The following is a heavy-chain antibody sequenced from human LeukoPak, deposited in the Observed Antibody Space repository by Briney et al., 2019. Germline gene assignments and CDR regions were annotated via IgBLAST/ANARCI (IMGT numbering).Heavy chain of an antibody. V-gene: IGHV4-59*01. CDR2: IYHSGST. CDR3: ARKGDRGSAGFFDY. Sequence: DPSETLSLTCTVSGRSISSYYWSWIRQPPGKGLEWIGHIYHSGSTNYSPSLTSRVTMSVDRSKNQFSLKLSSVTAADTALYYCARKGDRGSAGFFDYWGQGTLVTVSS. CDR1: GRSISSYY. J-gene: IGHJ4*02. D-gene: IGHD1-26*01.